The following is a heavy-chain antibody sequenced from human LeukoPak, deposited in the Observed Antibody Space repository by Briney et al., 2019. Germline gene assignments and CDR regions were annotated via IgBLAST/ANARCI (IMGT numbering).Heavy chain of an antibody. CDR2: IKSKTDGGTT. CDR3: TTDRNVVRGLIITPFDY. V-gene: IGHV3-15*01. CDR1: GFTFSSYW. Sequence: TGGSLRLSCATSGFTFSSYWMSWVRQAPGKGLEWVGRIKSKTDGGTTDYAAPVKGRFTISRDDSKNTLYLQMNSPKTEDTAIYYCTTDRNVVRGLIITPFDYWGQGTLVTVSS. J-gene: IGHJ4*02. D-gene: IGHD3-10*01.